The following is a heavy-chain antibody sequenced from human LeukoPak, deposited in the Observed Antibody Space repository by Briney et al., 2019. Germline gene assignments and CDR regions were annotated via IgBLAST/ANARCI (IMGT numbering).Heavy chain of an antibody. V-gene: IGHV4-61*05. D-gene: IGHD6-6*01. CDR3: ASTEYSSSYNWFDP. J-gene: IGHJ5*02. CDR1: GGSISSSSYY. Sequence: SETLSLTCTVSGGSISSSSYYWGWIRQPPGKGLEWIGYIYTSGSTNYNPSLKSRVTISVDTSKNQFSLKLSSVTAADTAVYYCASTEYSSSYNWFDPWGQGTLVTVSS. CDR2: IYTSGST.